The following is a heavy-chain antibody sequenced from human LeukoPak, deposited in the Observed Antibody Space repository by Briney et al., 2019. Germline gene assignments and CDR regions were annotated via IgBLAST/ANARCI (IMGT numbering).Heavy chain of an antibody. CDR2: IYPGDSDT. J-gene: IGHJ3*02. CDR1: GYSFTSYW. V-gene: IGHV5-51*01. D-gene: IGHD1-26*01. CDR3: ARRPGDSGSSDAFDI. Sequence: GDSLKISCKGSGYSFTSYWIGWVRQMPGKGLEWMGIIYPGDSDTGYSPSFQGQVTISADKSISTAYLQWSSLKASDTAMYYCARRPGDSGSSDAFDIWGQGTMVTVSS.